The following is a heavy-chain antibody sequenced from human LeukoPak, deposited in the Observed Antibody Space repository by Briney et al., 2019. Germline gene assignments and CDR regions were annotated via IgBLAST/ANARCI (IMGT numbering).Heavy chain of an antibody. J-gene: IGHJ3*02. V-gene: IGHV4-31*03. CDR1: GGSISSGGYY. CDR3: ARDISGGSFPYAFDI. Sequence: SQTLSLTCTVSGGSISSGGYYWSWIRQHPGKGLEWIGYIYYSRSTYYNPSLKSRVTISVDTSKNQFSLKLSSVTAADTAVYYCARDISGGSFPYAFDIWGQGTMVTVSS. CDR2: IYYSRST. D-gene: IGHD2-15*01.